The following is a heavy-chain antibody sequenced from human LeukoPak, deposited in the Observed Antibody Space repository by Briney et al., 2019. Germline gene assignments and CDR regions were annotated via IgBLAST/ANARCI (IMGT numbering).Heavy chain of an antibody. CDR2: IYYSGST. J-gene: IGHJ2*01. V-gene: IGHV4-59*01. CDR3: ARITTVTTFWYFDL. Sequence: SETLSLTCTVSGGSISSYYWSWIRQPPGKGLEWIGYIYYSGSTNYNPSLKSRVTISVDTSKNQFSLKLSSVTAADTAVYYCARITTVTTFWYFDLWGRGTLVTVSS. CDR1: GGSISSYY. D-gene: IGHD4-17*01.